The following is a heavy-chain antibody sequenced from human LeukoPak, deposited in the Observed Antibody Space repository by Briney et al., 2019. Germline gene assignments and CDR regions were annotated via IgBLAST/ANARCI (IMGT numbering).Heavy chain of an antibody. CDR2: IIPILGIA. CDR3: ARVLAAAGYGMDV. V-gene: IGHV1-69*04. D-gene: IGHD6-13*01. Sequence: ASVKVSCKASGGSFSSCAISWVRQAPGQGLEWVGRIIPILGIANYAQKFQGRVTITADKTTSTAYMELSSLRSEDTAVYYCARVLAAAGYGMDVWGQGTTVTVSS. CDR1: GGSFSSCA. J-gene: IGHJ6*02.